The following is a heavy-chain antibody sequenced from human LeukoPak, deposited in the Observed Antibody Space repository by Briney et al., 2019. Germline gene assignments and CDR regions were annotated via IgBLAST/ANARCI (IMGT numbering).Heavy chain of an antibody. CDR2: IYDSGKT. Sequence: SQTLSLTCTVPGDSISSYYWSWIRQPPGKGLEWIGYIYDSGKTNYNASLISRVTISVDTSKNQFSLRLTSVTPADRAVYYCARGGGTLDYWGEGTLVTVSS. V-gene: IGHV4-59*01. CDR3: ARGGGTLDY. J-gene: IGHJ4*02. D-gene: IGHD3-16*01. CDR1: GDSISSYY.